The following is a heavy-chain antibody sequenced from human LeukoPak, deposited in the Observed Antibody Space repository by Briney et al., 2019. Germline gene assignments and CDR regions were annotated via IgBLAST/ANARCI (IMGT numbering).Heavy chain of an antibody. D-gene: IGHD2-15*01. Sequence: SVKVSCKTSGGTFSSYAISWVRQAPGQGLEWMGRIIPILGIANYAQKFQGRVTITADKSTSTAYMELSSLRSEDTAVYYCARECSGGSCLDYWGQGTLVTVSS. V-gene: IGHV1-69*04. J-gene: IGHJ4*02. CDR3: ARECSGGSCLDY. CDR1: GGTFSSYA. CDR2: IIPILGIA.